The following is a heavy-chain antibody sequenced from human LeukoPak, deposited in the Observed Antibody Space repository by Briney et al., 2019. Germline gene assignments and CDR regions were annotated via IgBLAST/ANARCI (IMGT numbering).Heavy chain of an antibody. Sequence: GESLKISCQGSGYMFTCYWIGGVRQMPGKGLEWMGIIYPGDSDTRYSPSFQGQITISADKSISTAYLQWSSLKASDTAMYYWARHGLGDEHGWFDPWGQGTLVTVSS. V-gene: IGHV5-51*01. D-gene: IGHD1/OR15-1a*01. CDR2: IYPGDSDT. CDR1: GYMFTCYW. CDR3: ARHGLGDEHGWFDP. J-gene: IGHJ5*02.